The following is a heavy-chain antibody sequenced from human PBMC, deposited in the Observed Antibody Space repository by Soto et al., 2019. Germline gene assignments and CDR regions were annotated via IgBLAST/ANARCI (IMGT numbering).Heavy chain of an antibody. V-gene: IGHV1-69*13. CDR3: ARGMFGSYYYGMDV. CDR2: IIPIFGTA. Sequence: SVKVSCKASGGTFSKYKITWVRQAPGQGLEWMGGIIPIFGTANYAQKFQGRVTITADESTSTAYMELSSLRSEDTAVYYCARGMFGSYYYGMDVWGQGTTVTVS. J-gene: IGHJ6*02. CDR1: GGTFSKYK. D-gene: IGHD3-10*02.